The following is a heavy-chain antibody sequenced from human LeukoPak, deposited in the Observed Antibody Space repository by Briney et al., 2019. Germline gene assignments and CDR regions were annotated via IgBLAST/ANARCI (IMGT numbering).Heavy chain of an antibody. V-gene: IGHV3-30*04. D-gene: IGHD6-19*01. CDR2: ISYDGSDK. Sequence: GGSLRLSCAASGFTFSSYAMQWVRQAPGKGLEWVAVISYDGSDKHYADSVKGRFTISRDNSKNTLYLQMNSLRADDTAVYYCARAVYRSGGYYFDYWGQGTLVIVSS. J-gene: IGHJ4*02. CDR1: GFTFSSYA. CDR3: ARAVYRSGGYYFDY.